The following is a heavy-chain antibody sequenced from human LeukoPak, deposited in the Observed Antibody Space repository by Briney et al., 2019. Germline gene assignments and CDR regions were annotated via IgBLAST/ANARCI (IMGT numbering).Heavy chain of an antibody. V-gene: IGHV4-39*01. Sequence: SETLSLTCAVSGGSISSSSYYWGWIRQPPGKGLEWIGSIYYSGSTYYNPSLKSRVTISVDTSKNQFSLKLSSVTAADTAVYYCARGRQQLVRTQYYYYGMDVWGQGTMVTVSS. CDR1: GGSISSSSYY. CDR2: IYYSGST. J-gene: IGHJ6*02. CDR3: ARGRQQLVRTQYYYYGMDV. D-gene: IGHD6-13*01.